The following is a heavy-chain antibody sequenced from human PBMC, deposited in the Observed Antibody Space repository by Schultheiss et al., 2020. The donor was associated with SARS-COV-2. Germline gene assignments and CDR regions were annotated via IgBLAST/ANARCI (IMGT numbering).Heavy chain of an antibody. CDR1: GYTFTSYA. J-gene: IGHJ6*02. V-gene: IGHV1-2*04. CDR2: INPNSGGT. CDR3: ARAISGFSKERSDYHYAVDV. Sequence: ASVKVSCKASGYTFTSYAISWVRQAPGQGLEWMGWINPNSGGTNYAQKFQGWVTMTRDTSISTAYMELSRLRSDDTAVYYCARAISGFSKERSDYHYAVDVWGQGTTVTVSS. D-gene: IGHD1-1*01.